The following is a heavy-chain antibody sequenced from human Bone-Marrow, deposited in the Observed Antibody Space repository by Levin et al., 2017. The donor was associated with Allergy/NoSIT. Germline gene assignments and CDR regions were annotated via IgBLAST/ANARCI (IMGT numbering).Heavy chain of an antibody. CDR2: IYYSGST. CDR1: GGSISSGDYY. Sequence: SCTVSGGSISSGDYYWSWIRQPPGKGLEWIGYIYYSGSTYYNPSLKSRVTISVDTSKNQFSLKLSSVTAADTAVYYCAREKFRGVPYDIDYWGQGTLVTVSS. J-gene: IGHJ4*02. D-gene: IGHD3-10*01. CDR3: AREKFRGVPYDIDY. V-gene: IGHV4-30-4*01.